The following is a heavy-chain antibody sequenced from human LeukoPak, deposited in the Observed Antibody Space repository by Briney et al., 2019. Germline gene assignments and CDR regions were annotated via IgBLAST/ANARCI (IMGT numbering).Heavy chain of an antibody. Sequence: GGSLRLSCAASGFTFSSYAMSWVRQAPGKGLEWVSAISGSGGSTYYADSVKGRFTISRDNAKNSLYLQMNSLRAEDTAVYYCARSADTAMVVDYWGQGTLVTVSS. CDR1: GFTFSSYA. V-gene: IGHV3-23*01. CDR3: ARSADTAMVVDY. CDR2: ISGSGGST. J-gene: IGHJ4*02. D-gene: IGHD5-18*01.